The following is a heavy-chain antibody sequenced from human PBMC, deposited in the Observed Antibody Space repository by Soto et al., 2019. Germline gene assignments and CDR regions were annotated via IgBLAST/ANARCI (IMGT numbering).Heavy chain of an antibody. V-gene: IGHV3-74*01. D-gene: IGHD3-10*01. CDR2: IKTDGSTT. CDR1: GFTFRSHW. CDR3: ARDTPLSDSGPHFGY. Sequence: EVQLVESGGDLVQPGGSLRLSCAASGFTFRSHWMHWVRQGPGKGLVWVSRIKTDGSTTTYADSVKGRFTISRDNAKNTLYLQMNSLRVEDTSVYYCARDTPLSDSGPHFGYWGQGTLVTVSS. J-gene: IGHJ4*02.